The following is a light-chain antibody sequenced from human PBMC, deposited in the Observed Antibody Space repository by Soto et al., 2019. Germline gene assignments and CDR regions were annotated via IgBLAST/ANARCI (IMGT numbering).Light chain of an antibody. V-gene: IGLV2-8*01. Sequence: SVLTQPPSAYGSPGQSVTISCTGTSSDVGGYNYVSWYQQHPGKVPKLMIYEVSKRPSGVPDRFSGSKSGNTASLTVSGLQAEDEADYYCSSYAGSNNVFGTGTKVTVL. J-gene: IGLJ1*01. CDR2: EVS. CDR3: SSYAGSNNV. CDR1: SSDVGGYNY.